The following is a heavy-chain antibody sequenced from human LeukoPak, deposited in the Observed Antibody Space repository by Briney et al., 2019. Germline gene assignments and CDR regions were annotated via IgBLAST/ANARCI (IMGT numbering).Heavy chain of an antibody. V-gene: IGHV3-48*03. D-gene: IGHD3-22*01. CDR1: GFTFSSYE. CDR3: ARGTWYYYDSSGPNYFDY. Sequence: GGSLRLSCAASGFTFSSYEMNWVRQAPGKGLEWVSYISSSGSTIYYADSVKGRFTISRDNAKNSLYLQMNSLIAEDTAVYYCARGTWYYYDSSGPNYFDYWGQGTLVTVSS. CDR2: ISSSGSTI. J-gene: IGHJ4*02.